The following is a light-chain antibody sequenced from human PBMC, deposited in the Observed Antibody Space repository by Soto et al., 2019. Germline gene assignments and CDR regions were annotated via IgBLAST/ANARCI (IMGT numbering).Light chain of an antibody. CDR2: AAS. Sequence: AIRMTQSPSSFSASTGDRVTITCRASQGISSYLAWYQQKPGKAPKLLIYAASTLQSGVPSRFSGSGSGTDFNLTISCLQSEDFATYYCQQYYSYPHTFGGGTKVEIK. CDR1: QGISSY. J-gene: IGKJ4*01. V-gene: IGKV1-8*01. CDR3: QQYYSYPHT.